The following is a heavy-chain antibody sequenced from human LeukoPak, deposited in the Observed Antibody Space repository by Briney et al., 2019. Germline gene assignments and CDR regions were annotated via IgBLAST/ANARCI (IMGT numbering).Heavy chain of an antibody. V-gene: IGHV3-23*01. Sequence: GGSLRLSCAASGFTFSSYAMSWVRQAPGKGLEWVSAISGSGGSTYYAGSVKGRFTISRDNSKNMLYLQMNSLRAEDTAVYYCAKHDSSGPDYWGQGTLVTVSS. CDR3: AKHDSSGPDY. CDR2: ISGSGGST. CDR1: GFTFSSYA. D-gene: IGHD3-22*01. J-gene: IGHJ4*02.